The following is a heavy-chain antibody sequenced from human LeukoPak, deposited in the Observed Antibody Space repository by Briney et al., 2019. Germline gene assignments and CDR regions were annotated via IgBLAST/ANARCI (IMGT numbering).Heavy chain of an antibody. J-gene: IGHJ5*02. D-gene: IGHD3-3*01. CDR1: GGSISSSSYY. CDR2: IYYSGST. CDR3: ARQDTNYDFWSGYFSGWFDP. V-gene: IGHV4-39*01. Sequence: SETLSLTCTVSGGSISSSSYYWGWIRQPPGKGLEWIGSIYYSGSTYYNPSLKSRVTISVDTSKNQFSLKLSSVTAADTAVYYCARQDTNYDFWSGYFSGWFDPWGQGTLVTVSS.